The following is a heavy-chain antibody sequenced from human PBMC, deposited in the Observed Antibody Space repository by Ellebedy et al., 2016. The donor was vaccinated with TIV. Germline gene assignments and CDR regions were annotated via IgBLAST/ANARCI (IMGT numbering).Heavy chain of an antibody. Sequence: GESLKISCTASGFTFSYYAMSWIRQAPGRGLEWVSTVSYTGAATYFADSVKGRFTISRDNSKNTLSLHMDSLRAADTAIYYCAKVMTGYSYAPDDFWGQGTLVTVSS. CDR1: GFTFSYYA. J-gene: IGHJ4*02. CDR2: VSYTGAAT. D-gene: IGHD5-18*01. CDR3: AKVMTGYSYAPDDF. V-gene: IGHV3-23*01.